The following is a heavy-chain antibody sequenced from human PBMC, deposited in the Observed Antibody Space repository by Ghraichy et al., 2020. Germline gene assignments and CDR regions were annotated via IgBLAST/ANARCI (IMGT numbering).Heavy chain of an antibody. CDR1: GFTFSSYG. CDR3: AKGDYVEMAPIDI. V-gene: IGHV3-30*18. CDR2: ISYDGSNK. D-gene: IGHD5-24*01. J-gene: IGHJ3*02. Sequence: GGSLRLSCAASGFTFSSYGMHWVRQAPGKGLEWVAVISYDGSNKYYADSVKGRFTISRDNSKNTLYLQMNSLRAEDTAVYYCAKGDYVEMAPIDIWGQGTMVTVSS.